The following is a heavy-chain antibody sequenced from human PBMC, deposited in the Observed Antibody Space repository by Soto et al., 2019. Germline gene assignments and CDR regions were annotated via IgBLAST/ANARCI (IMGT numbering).Heavy chain of an antibody. D-gene: IGHD1-26*01. CDR1: GGSVSSSTYY. CDR3: APVGIGTKTVDY. Sequence: QLQLQESGPGLVKPSETLSLTCIVSGGSVSSSTYYWAWIRPFPGKGLEWIGSIYYSGSTYYNPFLNSRITISIDRSKNQFSLKLNSVNAADTAVYYCAPVGIGTKTVDYWGQGTLVTVSS. V-gene: IGHV4-39*01. CDR2: IYYSGST. J-gene: IGHJ4*02.